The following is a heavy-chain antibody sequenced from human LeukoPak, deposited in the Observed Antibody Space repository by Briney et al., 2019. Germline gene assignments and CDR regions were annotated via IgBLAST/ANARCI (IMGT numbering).Heavy chain of an antibody. V-gene: IGHV3-49*03. D-gene: IGHD3-16*01. CDR2: IRSKAYGGTT. CDR1: GFTFSIYW. CDR3: TRDFMITFGGVFLSDY. Sequence: GGSLRLSCAASGFTFSIYWMSWFRQAPGKGLEGVGFIRSKAYGGTTEYAASVKGRFTISRDESKSIAYLQMNSLKTEDTAVYYCTRDFMITFGGVFLSDYWGQGTLVTVSS. J-gene: IGHJ4*02.